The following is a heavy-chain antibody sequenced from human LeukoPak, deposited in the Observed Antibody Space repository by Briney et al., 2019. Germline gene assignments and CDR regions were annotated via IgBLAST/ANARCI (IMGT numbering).Heavy chain of an antibody. Sequence: GESLKISCKGSGYNFAHHWIGWLRQMPEKGLEWMGIIYPGDSDTRYSPSFEGQVIISADESISTAYLQWSTLKASDTAMYYCARHVTGAPFDYWGQGTLVTVSS. D-gene: IGHD2-21*02. V-gene: IGHV5-51*01. CDR2: IYPGDSDT. CDR3: ARHVTGAPFDY. CDR1: GYNFAHHW. J-gene: IGHJ4*02.